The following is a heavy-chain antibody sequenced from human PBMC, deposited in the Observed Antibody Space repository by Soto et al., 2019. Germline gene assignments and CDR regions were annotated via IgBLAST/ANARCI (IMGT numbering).Heavy chain of an antibody. D-gene: IGHD3-22*01. Sequence: LSLTCTVSGGSISSGGYYWSWIRQHPGKGLEWIGYIYYSGSTYYNPSLKSRVTISVDTSKNQFSLKLSSVTAADTAVYYCARETWAVDSSGYYPYFDYWGQGTLVTVSS. CDR3: ARETWAVDSSGYYPYFDY. CDR1: GGSISSGGYY. CDR2: IYYSGST. V-gene: IGHV4-31*03. J-gene: IGHJ4*02.